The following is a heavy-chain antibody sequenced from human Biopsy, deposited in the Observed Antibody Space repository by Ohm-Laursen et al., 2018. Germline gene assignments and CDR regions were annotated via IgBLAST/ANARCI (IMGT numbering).Heavy chain of an antibody. CDR2: IFKDGNT. D-gene: IGHD6-19*01. CDR1: GYSISSDYR. CDR3: ARVGSGWAPFDK. Sequence: TLSLTCTVSGYSISSDYRWGWIRQAPGKTLEWLGNIFKDGNTHYNPSLRSRLIISIDTSRNQFSLMMTSVSGADTAVYFCARVGSGWAPFDKWGPGTLVTVSS. J-gene: IGHJ4*02. V-gene: IGHV4-38-2*02.